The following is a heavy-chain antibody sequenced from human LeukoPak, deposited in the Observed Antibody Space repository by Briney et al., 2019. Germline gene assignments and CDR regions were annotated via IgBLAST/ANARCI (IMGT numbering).Heavy chain of an antibody. CDR1: GGSFSGYY. Sequence: SETLSLTCAVYGGSFSGYYWSWIRQPPGKGLEWIGEINHSGSTYYNPSLKSRVTISVDTSKNQFSLKLSSVTAADTAVYYCARQKVRTGTIHHFDYWGQGTLVTVSS. D-gene: IGHD1-1*01. V-gene: IGHV4-34*01. CDR2: INHSGST. CDR3: ARQKVRTGTIHHFDY. J-gene: IGHJ4*02.